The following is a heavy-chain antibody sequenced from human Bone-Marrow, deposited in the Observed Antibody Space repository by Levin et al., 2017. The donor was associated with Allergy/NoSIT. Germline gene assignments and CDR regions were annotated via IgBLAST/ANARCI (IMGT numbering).Heavy chain of an antibody. J-gene: IGHJ4*02. CDR3: AKDRVLGLLDY. CDR2: ISYDGSNK. V-gene: IGHV3-30*18. Sequence: GGSLRLSCAASGFTFSSYGMHWVRQAPGKGLEWVAVISYDGSNKYYADSVQGRFTISRDNSKNTLYLQMNSLRAEDTAVYYCAKDRVLGLLDYCGQGTLVTVSS. D-gene: IGHD2-15*01. CDR1: GFTFSSYG.